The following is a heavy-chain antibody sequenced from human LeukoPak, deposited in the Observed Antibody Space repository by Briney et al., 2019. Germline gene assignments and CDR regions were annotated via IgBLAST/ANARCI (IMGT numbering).Heavy chain of an antibody. CDR1: GGSIRSDY. CDR2: IYYNGVT. CDR3: ARNRDFGSGWHDY. V-gene: IGHV4-59*08. D-gene: IGHD6-19*01. Sequence: PSETLSLTCTVSGGSIRSDYWSWIRQPPGKGLEWIWYIYYNGVTNCDPSLRSRVTISVDTSQNQFSLKLSSVTAADTPVYYCARNRDFGSGWHDYWGQGTLVTVSS. J-gene: IGHJ4*02.